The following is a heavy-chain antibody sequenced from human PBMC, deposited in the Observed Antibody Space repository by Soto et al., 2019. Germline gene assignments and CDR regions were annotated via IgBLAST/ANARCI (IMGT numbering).Heavy chain of an antibody. CDR2: IVVGSGNT. CDR1: GFTFTSSA. V-gene: IGHV1-58*02. Sequence: SVKVSCKASGFTFTSSAMQWVRQARGQRLEWIGWIVVGSGNTNYAQKFQERVTITRDMSTSTAYMELSSLRSEDTAVYYCAAPRGATTVTHDAFDIWGQGTMVTVSS. D-gene: IGHD4-17*01. J-gene: IGHJ3*02. CDR3: AAPRGATTVTHDAFDI.